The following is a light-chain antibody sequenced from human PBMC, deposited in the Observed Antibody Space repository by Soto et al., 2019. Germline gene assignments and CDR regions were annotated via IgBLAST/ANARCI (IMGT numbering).Light chain of an antibody. J-gene: IGLJ2*01. V-gene: IGLV2-8*01. CDR1: SSDVGGYNY. CDR3: SSFAGKNNFV. Sequence: QSVMTQPPSASGSPGQSVTISCTGTSSDVGGYNYVSWYQQHPGKAPKLMISEVSKRPSGVPDRFSGSKSGNTASLTVSGLQAEVEADYYCSSFAGKNNFVFGGGTKLTVL. CDR2: EVS.